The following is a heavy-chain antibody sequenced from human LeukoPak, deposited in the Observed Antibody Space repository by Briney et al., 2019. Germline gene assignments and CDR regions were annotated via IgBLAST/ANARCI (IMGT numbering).Heavy chain of an antibody. D-gene: IGHD3-16*01. J-gene: IGHJ4*02. CDR2: IYYSGST. CDR3: ARGIKGGWPWGLYYFDY. Sequence: PSETLSLTCTVSGGSISSYYWSWIRQPPGKGLEWIGYIYYSGSTNYNPSLKSRVTISVDTSKNQFSLKLSSVTAADTAVYYCARGIKGGWPWGLYYFDYWGQGTLVTVSS. CDR1: GGSISSYY. V-gene: IGHV4-59*01.